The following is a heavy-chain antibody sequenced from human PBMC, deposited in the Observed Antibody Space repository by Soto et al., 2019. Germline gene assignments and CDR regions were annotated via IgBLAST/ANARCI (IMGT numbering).Heavy chain of an antibody. CDR1: GYTFTSYG. D-gene: IGHD3-22*01. CDR2: IRAYNGYT. CDR3: ARDRYYYDSSRYNYRSHGMDV. Sequence: ASVKVSCKASGYTFTSYGISWVRQAPGQGLEWMGWIRAYNGYTNYAQNLQGRVTMTTDTSTSTAYMEVRSLRFDDTAVYYCARDRYYYDSSRYNYRSHGMDVWGQGTTVTVSS. V-gene: IGHV1-18*01. J-gene: IGHJ6*02.